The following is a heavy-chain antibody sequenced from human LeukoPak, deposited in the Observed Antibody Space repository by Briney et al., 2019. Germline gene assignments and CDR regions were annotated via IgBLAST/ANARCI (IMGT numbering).Heavy chain of an antibody. CDR2: TYYRSKWYN. Sequence: QTLSLTCAISGDSVSSNSAAWSWIRQSPSRGLEWLGRTYYRSKWYNDYAVSVKSRITINPDTSKNQLSLQLNSVTPEDTAVYYCARGAATTPVYNWFDPWGQGTLVTVSS. CDR1: GDSVSSNSAA. D-gene: IGHD1-1*01. CDR3: ARGAATTPVYNWFDP. J-gene: IGHJ5*02. V-gene: IGHV6-1*01.